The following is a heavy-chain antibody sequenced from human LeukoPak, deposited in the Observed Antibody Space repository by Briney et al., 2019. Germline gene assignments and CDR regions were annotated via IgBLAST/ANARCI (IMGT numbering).Heavy chain of an antibody. CDR1: GGTFSSYA. CDR3: ARGDIVVVVAAIEGPPYYYMDV. J-gene: IGHJ6*03. Sequence: GASVKVSCKASGGTFSSYAISWVRQAPGQGLEWMGGIIPVFGTANYAQKFQGRATITADKSTSTAYMELSSLRSEDTAVYYCARGDIVVVVAAIEGPPYYYMDVWGKGTTVTVSS. V-gene: IGHV1-69*06. CDR2: IIPVFGTA. D-gene: IGHD2-15*01.